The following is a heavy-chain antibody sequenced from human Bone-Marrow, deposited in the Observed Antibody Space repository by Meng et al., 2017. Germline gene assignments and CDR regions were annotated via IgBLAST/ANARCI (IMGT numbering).Heavy chain of an antibody. CDR2: TYYRSKWFN. J-gene: IGHJ4*02. D-gene: IGHD3-10*01. CDR3: ARGSGFDY. CDR1: GDRVSSNNAA. Sequence: SQTLSLTCAISGDRVSSNNAAWNWIRQSPSRGLEWLGRTYYRSKWFNDYAVSVKSRISINPDTSKNHFSLQLNSVTPEDTAVYYCARGSGFDYWGQGTLVTVSS. V-gene: IGHV6-1*01.